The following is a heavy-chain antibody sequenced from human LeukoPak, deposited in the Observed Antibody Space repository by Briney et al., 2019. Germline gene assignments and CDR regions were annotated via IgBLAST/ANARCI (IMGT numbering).Heavy chain of an antibody. CDR2: ISDSGGST. V-gene: IGHV3-23*01. J-gene: IGHJ3*01. CDR1: GFTYSSYA. Sequence: GGSLRLSCAASGFTYSSYAMSWVRQAPGKELEWVAGISDSGGSTYYADSVRVRFTVSRDNSKNTVFLQMNSLRVEETAIYYCAREGEVADSWIGAFDVWGQGTMLTVSS. CDR3: AREGEVADSWIGAFDV. D-gene: IGHD6-19*01.